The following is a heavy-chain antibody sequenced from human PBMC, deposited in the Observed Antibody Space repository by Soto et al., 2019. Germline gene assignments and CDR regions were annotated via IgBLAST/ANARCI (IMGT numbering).Heavy chain of an antibody. CDR2: IIGSSSTI. J-gene: IGHJ6*03. Sequence: QVQLVESGGGLVKPGASLSLSCAASGLTFRDFYMSWIRQAPGKGLEWISQIIGSSSTIYYADSVKGRFTISRDNAKHSQYLQMNSLRAGDTAVYYCARVLLELGDPTQERFFYYMDVWGKGTTVTVS. CDR1: GLTFRDFY. CDR3: ARVLLELGDPTQERFFYYMDV. D-gene: IGHD4-17*01. V-gene: IGHV3-11*01.